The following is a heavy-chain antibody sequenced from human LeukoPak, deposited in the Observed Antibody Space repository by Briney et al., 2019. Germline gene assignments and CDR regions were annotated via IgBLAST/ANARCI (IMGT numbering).Heavy chain of an antibody. D-gene: IGHD3-9*01. V-gene: IGHV1-8*01. Sequence: ASVKVSCKASGFTFSSYDMNWVRQATGQGLEWMGWMNPNSGNTGYAQKFQGRVTMTGDSSRSTAYMELSSLRSEDTAVYYCAREKISTGQGDSFDIWGQGTMVTVSS. CDR3: AREKISTGQGDSFDI. J-gene: IGHJ3*02. CDR1: GFTFSSYD. CDR2: MNPNSGNT.